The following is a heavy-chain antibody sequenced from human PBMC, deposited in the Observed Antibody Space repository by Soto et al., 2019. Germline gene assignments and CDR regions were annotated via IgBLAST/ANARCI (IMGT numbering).Heavy chain of an antibody. CDR1: GFTFSNYN. J-gene: IGHJ3*02. D-gene: IGHD3-3*01. V-gene: IGHV3-21*01. CDR3: ARAPLLEWSSSFDI. Sequence: GGSLRLSCAASGFTFSNYNMNWVRQAPGKGLEWVSSISSSSIYIYYADSVKGRFTISRDNAKNSLYLQMNSLRAEDTAVYYCARAPLLEWSSSFDIWGQGTMVTVSS. CDR2: ISSSSIYI.